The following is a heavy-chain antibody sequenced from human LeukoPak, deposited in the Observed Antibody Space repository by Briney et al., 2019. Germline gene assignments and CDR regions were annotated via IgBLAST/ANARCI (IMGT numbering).Heavy chain of an antibody. J-gene: IGHJ4*02. CDR2: IYNSGST. D-gene: IGHD4-17*01. V-gene: IGHV4-4*07. Sequence: SETLSLTCTVSGGSISSYYWSWIRQPPGKGLEWIGRIYNSGSTNYNPSLKSRVTMSVDTSKNQFSLNLSSVTAADTAIYYCARGSYYGDHDYWGQGTLVTVSS. CDR1: GGSISSYY. CDR3: ARGSYYGDHDY.